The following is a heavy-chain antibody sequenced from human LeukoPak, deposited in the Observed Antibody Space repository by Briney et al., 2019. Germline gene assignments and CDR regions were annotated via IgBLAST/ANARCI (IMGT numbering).Heavy chain of an antibody. J-gene: IGHJ6*03. CDR3: ARSPKILGYYYMDV. D-gene: IGHD3-16*01. Sequence: PSETLSLTCAVSGGSISSSNWWSWVRQPPGKGLEWIGEIYHSGSTNYNPSLKSRVTISVDKSKNQFSLKLSSVTAADTAVYYCARSPKILGYYYMDVWGKGTTVTVSS. CDR2: IYHSGST. V-gene: IGHV4-4*02. CDR1: GGSISSSNW.